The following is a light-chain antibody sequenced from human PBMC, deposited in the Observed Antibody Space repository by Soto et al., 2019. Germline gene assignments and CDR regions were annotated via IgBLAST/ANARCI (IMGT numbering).Light chain of an antibody. Sequence: QSALTQPASVSVSPGQSITISCTGSSSDVGPYNLVSWYQHHPGKAPKLMISEVVKRPSGVPNRFSGSKSGNTASLTISGLQAEDEADYYCCSYAGSSMFVFGGGTKLTVL. CDR3: CSYAGSSMFV. CDR2: EVV. J-gene: IGLJ2*01. CDR1: SSDVGPYNL. V-gene: IGLV2-23*02.